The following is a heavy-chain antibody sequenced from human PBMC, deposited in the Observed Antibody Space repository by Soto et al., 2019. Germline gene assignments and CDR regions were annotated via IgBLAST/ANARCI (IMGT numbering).Heavy chain of an antibody. J-gene: IGHJ4*02. D-gene: IGHD1-26*01. CDR3: ARDGSEWELRTY. Sequence: GGSLRLSCAASGFTFSSYEMNWVRQAPGKGLEWVSYISSSGSAIYYADSVKGRFTISRDNAKNSLYLQMNSLRAEDTAVYYCARDGSEWELRTYWGQGTLVTVSS. CDR2: ISSSGSAI. CDR1: GFTFSSYE. V-gene: IGHV3-48*03.